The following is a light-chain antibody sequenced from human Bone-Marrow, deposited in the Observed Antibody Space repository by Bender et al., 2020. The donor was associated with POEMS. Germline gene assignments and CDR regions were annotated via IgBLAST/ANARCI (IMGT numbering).Light chain of an antibody. CDR1: SSNIGNHG. J-gene: IGLJ3*02. CDR3: SAWDDSLSGWV. V-gene: IGLV1-36*01. Sequence: QSVVTQPPSLSEAPRQRVTISCSGSSSNIGNHGVNWYQQLPGQAPRLLIYYDDLLTPGVSDRFTAYKSGTSASLAISELQSEDEAIYYGSAWDDSLSGWVFGGGTKLTVL. CDR2: YDD.